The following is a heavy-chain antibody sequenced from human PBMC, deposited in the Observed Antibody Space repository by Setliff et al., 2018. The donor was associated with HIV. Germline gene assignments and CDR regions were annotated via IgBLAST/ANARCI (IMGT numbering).Heavy chain of an antibody. V-gene: IGHV4-59*01. CDR2: IYTSGST. CDR3: ARDPGSSYYNYKYLDI. CDR1: GGSISSYY. J-gene: IGHJ6*04. Sequence: PSETLSLTCTVSGGSISSYYWSWIRQPPGKGLEWIGYIYTSGSTNYNPSLKSRVTISVDTSKNQFSLKLSSVTAADTAVYYCARDPGSSYYNYKYLDIWGKGTTVTVSS. D-gene: IGHD3-3*01.